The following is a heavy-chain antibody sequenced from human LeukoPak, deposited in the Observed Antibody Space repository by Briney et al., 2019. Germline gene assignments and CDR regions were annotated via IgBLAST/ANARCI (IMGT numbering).Heavy chain of an antibody. V-gene: IGHV3-33*06. D-gene: IGHD3-22*01. CDR1: GYPFCSYG. CDR2: IWYDGNNK. J-gene: IGHJ4*02. Sequence: GGSLRLSCSVSGYPFCSYGVPWVRRARGKGLGWVAVIWYDGNNKYYADSVKGRFTISRDNSKNTLYLQMNSLRAEDTAVYYCAKDRYYYDSSGYLNYWGQGTLVTVS. CDR3: AKDRYYYDSSGYLNY.